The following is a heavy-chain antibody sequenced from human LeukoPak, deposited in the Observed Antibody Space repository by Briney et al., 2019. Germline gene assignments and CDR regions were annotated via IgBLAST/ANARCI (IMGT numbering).Heavy chain of an antibody. CDR1: GGSISSYY. D-gene: IGHD3-16*01. CDR2: IYYSGST. Sequence: PSETLSPTCTVSGGSISSYYWSWIRQPPGKGLEWIGYIYYSGSTNYNPSLKSRVTISVDTSKNQFSLKLSSVTAADTAVYYCAREIPVYDGGGDYYYYYMDVWGKGTTVTVSS. V-gene: IGHV4-59*01. J-gene: IGHJ6*03. CDR3: AREIPVYDGGGDYYYYYMDV.